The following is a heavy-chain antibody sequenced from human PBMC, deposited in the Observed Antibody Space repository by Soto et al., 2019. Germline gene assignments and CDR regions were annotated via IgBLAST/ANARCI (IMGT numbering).Heavy chain of an antibody. CDR2: IYPSGTI. J-gene: IGHJ4*02. CDR3: ATYSAYAKYYFDY. Sequence: HLQLQESGSGLVKPSQTLSLTCAVSGGSITSSGYSWSWIRQPPGKGLEWIGYIYPSGTIFYNPSLNSRVTISVDTSNNRISLRLSSVTAADTAVYYCATYSAYAKYYFDYWGRGTLVTVSS. V-gene: IGHV4-30-2*01. CDR1: GGSITSSGYS. D-gene: IGHD2-21*01.